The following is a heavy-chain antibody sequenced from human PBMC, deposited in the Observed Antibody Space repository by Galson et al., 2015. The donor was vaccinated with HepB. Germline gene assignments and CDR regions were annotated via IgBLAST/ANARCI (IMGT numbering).Heavy chain of an antibody. CDR1: GYSFTRYW. J-gene: IGHJ3*02. CDR3: ALSSCGGDCFSRPADAFDI. CDR2: IYPGDSDT. V-gene: IGHV5-51*03. Sequence: QSGAEVKKPGESLEISCTGVGYSFTRYWIGWVRQMPGKGLEWMGIIYPGDSDTRYSLSFQGQVTISADKSISTAYLQWSSLKASDTAMYYCALSSCGGDCFSRPADAFDIWGQGTMIIVS. D-gene: IGHD2-21*01.